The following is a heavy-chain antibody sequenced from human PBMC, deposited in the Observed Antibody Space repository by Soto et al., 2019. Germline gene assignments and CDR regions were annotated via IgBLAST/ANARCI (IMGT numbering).Heavy chain of an antibody. V-gene: IGHV3-30-3*01. D-gene: IGHD4-17*01. J-gene: IGHJ4*02. CDR2: ISYDGSNK. CDR1: GFTFSSYA. Sequence: GGSLRLSCAASGFTFSSYAMHWVRQAPGKGLEWVAVISYDGSNKYYADSVKGRFTISRDNSKNTLYLQMNSLRAEDTAVYYCARAPPTTALDYWGQGTLVTVSS. CDR3: ARAPPTTALDY.